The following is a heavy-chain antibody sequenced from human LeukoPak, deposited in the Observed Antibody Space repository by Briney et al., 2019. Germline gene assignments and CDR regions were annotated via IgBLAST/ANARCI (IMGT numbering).Heavy chain of an antibody. CDR1: GFTFSSYS. CDR3: ARAAGGYFDY. D-gene: IGHD1-14*01. J-gene: IGHJ4*02. Sequence: GGSLRLSCAASGFTFSSYSMNWVRQAPGEGLEWVSSISSSSSYIYYADSVKGRFTISRDNAKNSLYLQMNSLRAEDTAVYYCARAAGGYFDYWGQGTLVTVSS. CDR2: ISSSSSYI. V-gene: IGHV3-21*01.